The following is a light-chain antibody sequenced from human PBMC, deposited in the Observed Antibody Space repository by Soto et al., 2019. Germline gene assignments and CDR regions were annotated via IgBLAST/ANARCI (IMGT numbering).Light chain of an antibody. CDR2: GAS. V-gene: IGKV3-15*01. CDR1: QAVRSD. J-gene: IGKJ4*01. Sequence: EIAMTQSPDTLSESPGDRATLSCWASQAVRSDLAWYQQKPGQSPRLLIYGASTRAAETPARFSGSGSETEFTLTISSLQSEDFAVYYCQQYSKWPLTFGGGTKVEIK. CDR3: QQYSKWPLT.